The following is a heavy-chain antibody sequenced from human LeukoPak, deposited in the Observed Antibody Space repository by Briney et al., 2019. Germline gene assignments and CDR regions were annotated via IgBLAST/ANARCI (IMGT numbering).Heavy chain of an antibody. V-gene: IGHV3-48*01. CDR2: ISTSTTTI. CDR3: ARDLRSSGYYAFDY. CDR1: KFTFSDYG. D-gene: IGHD3-22*01. Sequence: PGGSLRLSCAASKFTFSDYGMNWVRQAPGKGLEWISYISTSTTTIYYANSVKGRFTISRDNAKKSLYLQMNSLRAEDTAVYYCARDLRSSGYYAFDYWGQGTLVTVSS. J-gene: IGHJ4*02.